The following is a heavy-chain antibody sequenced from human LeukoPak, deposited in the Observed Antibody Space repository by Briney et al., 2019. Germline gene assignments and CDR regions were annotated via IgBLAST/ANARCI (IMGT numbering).Heavy chain of an antibody. V-gene: IGHV1-2*02. J-gene: IGHJ4*02. CDR2: INPNSGGT. D-gene: IGHD3-22*01. Sequence: ASVKVSCKASGYTFTGYYMHWVRQAPGHGLEWRGWINPNSGGTNYAQKFQGRVTMTRDTSISTAYMELSRLRADDTAVYYCARDMYSDSSGYPYWGQGTLVTVSS. CDR3: ARDMYSDSSGYPY. CDR1: GYTFTGYY.